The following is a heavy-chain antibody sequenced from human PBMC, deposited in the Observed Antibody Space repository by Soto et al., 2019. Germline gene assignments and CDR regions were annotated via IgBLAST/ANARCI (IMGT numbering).Heavy chain of an antibody. Sequence: QVQLVQSGAEVKKPGSSVKVSCKASGGTFSTYTINWVRQAPGQGLEWMGGIMPMFGTANYAQKFQGRVTITADESTSTAYMELRSLRSEDTAVYYCARLYCISTSCHYYGMDVWGQGTTVTVSS. V-gene: IGHV1-69*12. D-gene: IGHD2-2*01. CDR3: ARLYCISTSCHYYGMDV. CDR2: IMPMFGTA. J-gene: IGHJ6*02. CDR1: GGTFSTYT.